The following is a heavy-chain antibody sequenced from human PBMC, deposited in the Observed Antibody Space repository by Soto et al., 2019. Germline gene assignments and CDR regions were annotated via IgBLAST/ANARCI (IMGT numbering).Heavy chain of an antibody. CDR1: GFTFDDFA. D-gene: IGHD3-10*01. CDR3: AKVIGEYSNGVWFGSYYHGFDV. J-gene: IGHJ6*02. V-gene: IGHV3-9*01. CDR2: ISWNTGTI. Sequence: EVQLVESGGGFVQPGRSLRLTCAASGFTFDDFAMHWVRQTPGKGLEWVSGISWNTGTIGYADAVKGRFTIARDNAKNSLYLQMNRLTPEDTALYFCAKVIGEYSNGVWFGSYYHGFDVWGQGTTVTVSS.